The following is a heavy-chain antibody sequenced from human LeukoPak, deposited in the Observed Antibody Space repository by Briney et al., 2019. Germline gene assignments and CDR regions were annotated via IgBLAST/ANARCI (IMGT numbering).Heavy chain of an antibody. CDR2: INTNTGNP. CDR1: GYSFTNYA. CDR3: ARGLPKIQLYLGDAFDI. J-gene: IGHJ3*02. Sequence: ASVKVSCKASGYSFTNYAMNWMRQAPGQGLEWMGWINTNTGNPTYAQGFTGRFVFSLDTSVSTAYLQISSLKPEDTAVYFCARGLPKIQLYLGDAFDIWGRGTMVTVSS. D-gene: IGHD5-18*01. V-gene: IGHV7-4-1*02.